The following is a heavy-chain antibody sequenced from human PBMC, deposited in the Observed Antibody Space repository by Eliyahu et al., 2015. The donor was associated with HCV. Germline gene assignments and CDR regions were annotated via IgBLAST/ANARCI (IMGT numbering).Heavy chain of an antibody. CDR3: ATSLNGNTDAFDL. D-gene: IGHD2-8*01. CDR1: XLTXSSYT. CDR2: ISSSSSFI. J-gene: IGHJ3*01. Sequence: EVQLMESGGGLIQPGGSXRLSCAASXLTXSSYTMTWVRQGPGKGLEWISNISSSSSFIYYVDSVKGRFTISRDNAKNSLYLQMNSLRAEDTAVYYCATSLNGNTDAFDLWGQGTMVTVSS. V-gene: IGHV3-48*01.